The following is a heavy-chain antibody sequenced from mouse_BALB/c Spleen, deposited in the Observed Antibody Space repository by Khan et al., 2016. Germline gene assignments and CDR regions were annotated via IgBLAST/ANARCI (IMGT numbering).Heavy chain of an antibody. CDR3: ARCGNFFHWYFDV. CDR1: GYTFTTAG. CDR2: INTHSGVP. J-gene: IGHJ1*01. D-gene: IGHD2-1*01. Sequence: QIQLVQSGPELKKPGETVRISCKASGYTFTTAGMQWVQKMPGKGLRWIGWINTHSGVPKYAEDSKGRFASSLETSATTAYLQIGNLKNEDTATYFCARCGNFFHWYFDVWGAGTTVTVSS. V-gene: IGHV9-4*02.